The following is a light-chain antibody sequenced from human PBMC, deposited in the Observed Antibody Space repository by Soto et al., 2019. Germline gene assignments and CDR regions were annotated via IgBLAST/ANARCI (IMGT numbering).Light chain of an antibody. V-gene: IGKV3D-20*01. J-gene: IGKJ5*01. CDR2: DAS. CDR3: QQYGSSPTT. Sequence: EIVMTQSLATLCLSPGERAALSCVASQSVSSSYLAWYQQKPGLAPRLLIYDASSRATGIPDRFSGSGSGTDFTLTISRLEPEDFAVYYCQQYGSSPTTFGQGTRLEIK. CDR1: QSVSSSY.